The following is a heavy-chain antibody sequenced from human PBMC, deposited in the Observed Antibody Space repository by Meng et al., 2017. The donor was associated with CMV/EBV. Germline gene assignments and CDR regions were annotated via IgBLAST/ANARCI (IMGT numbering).Heavy chain of an antibody. Sequence: KVSCKASGGTFSSYTISWVRQAPGQGLEWMGRIIPILGIANYAQKFQGGVTITADKSTSTAYMELSSLRSEDTAVYYCARASKEGDDPWGQGTLVTVSS. CDR2: IIPILGIA. V-gene: IGHV1-69*02. CDR3: ARASKEGDDP. CDR1: GGTFSSYT. J-gene: IGHJ5*02. D-gene: IGHD3-16*01.